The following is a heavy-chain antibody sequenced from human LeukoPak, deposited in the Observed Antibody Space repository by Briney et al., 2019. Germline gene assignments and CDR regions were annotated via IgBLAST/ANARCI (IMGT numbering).Heavy chain of an antibody. D-gene: IGHD3-22*01. CDR2: IKSKTDGGTT. Sequence: GGSLRLPCAASGFTFSNAWMSWVRQAPGKGLEWVGRIKSKTDGGTTDYAAPVKGRFTISRDDSKNTLYLQMNSLKTEDTAVYYCTTGRLRYYDSSGYSAEDYWGQGTLVTVSS. CDR1: GFTFSNAW. J-gene: IGHJ4*02. CDR3: TTGRLRYYDSSGYSAEDY. V-gene: IGHV3-15*01.